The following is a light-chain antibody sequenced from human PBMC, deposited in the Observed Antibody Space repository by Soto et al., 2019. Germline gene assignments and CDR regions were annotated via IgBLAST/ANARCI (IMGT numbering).Light chain of an antibody. J-gene: IGKJ2*01. Sequence: EIVMTQSPATLSVSPGERATLSCRASQSVSSNLAWYQQKPVQAPRLLIYGASTRATGIPARFSGSGSGTEFTLTLSSMQSEDFAVSYCQHYNNWPLYTFGHGPKLEIK. V-gene: IGKV3-15*01. CDR1: QSVSSN. CDR3: QHYNNWPLYT. CDR2: GAS.